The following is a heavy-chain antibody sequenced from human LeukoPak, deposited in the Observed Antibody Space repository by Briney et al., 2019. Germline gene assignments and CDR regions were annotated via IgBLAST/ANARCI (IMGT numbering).Heavy chain of an antibody. CDR1: GGSISSFY. D-gene: IGHD3-22*01. V-gene: IGHV4-59*12. Sequence: SETLSLTCTVSGGSISSFYWSWIRQPPGKGLEWIGYTYYSGSTKYNPSPKSRVTISLDTSRNQFSLKLNSVTAADTAVYYCAKSNGYGLIDIWGQGTMVTVSS. CDR3: AKSNGYGLIDI. J-gene: IGHJ3*02. CDR2: TYYSGST.